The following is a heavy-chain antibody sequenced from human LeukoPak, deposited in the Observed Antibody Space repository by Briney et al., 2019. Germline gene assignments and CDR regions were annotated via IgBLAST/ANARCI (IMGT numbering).Heavy chain of an antibody. V-gene: IGHV4-4*02. CDR3: ARQYDSGWYKGYFQY. CDR2: IYHSGST. Sequence: SETLSLTCTVSGGSISSSNWWSWVRQPPGKGLEWIGEIYHSGSTKYNSSLKSRVTISVDTSKNQFSLGVTSVTAADTAVYYCARQYDSGWYKGYFQYWGQGTLVTVSS. J-gene: IGHJ1*01. CDR1: GGSISSSNW. D-gene: IGHD6-19*01.